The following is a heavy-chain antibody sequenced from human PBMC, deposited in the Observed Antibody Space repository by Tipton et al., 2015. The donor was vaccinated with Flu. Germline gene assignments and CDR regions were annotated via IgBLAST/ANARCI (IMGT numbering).Heavy chain of an antibody. Sequence: TLSLTCTVSGGSISGSSYYWGWIRQPPGKGLEWIWSVYDSGTTYYTLSFKSRVTISADTSKSQFSLRLTSVTAAETAVYYCTRHFIAMTFYGPPFDFLGQGSLFTVSS. J-gene: IGHJ4*02. CDR3: TRHFIAMTFYGPPFDF. CDR1: GGSISGSSYY. V-gene: IGHV4-39*01. D-gene: IGHD2/OR15-2a*01. CDR2: VYDSGTT.